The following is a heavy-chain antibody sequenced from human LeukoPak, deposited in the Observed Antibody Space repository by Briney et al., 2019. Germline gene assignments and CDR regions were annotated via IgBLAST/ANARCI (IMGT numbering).Heavy chain of an antibody. D-gene: IGHD2/OR15-2a*01. Sequence: PGGSLRLSCAVSGFSFSDHYMDWVRQAPGKGLEWVGRTRNKANSYTTEYAASVKGRFTISRDDSESSLYLQINSLKTEDTAVYYCAISLTSTYSFDFWGQGTVVTVSS. CDR2: TRNKANSYTT. J-gene: IGHJ3*01. CDR3: AISLTSTYSFDF. V-gene: IGHV3-72*01. CDR1: GFSFSDHY.